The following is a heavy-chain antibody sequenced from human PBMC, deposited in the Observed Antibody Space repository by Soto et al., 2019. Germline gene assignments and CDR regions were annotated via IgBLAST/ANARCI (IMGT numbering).Heavy chain of an antibody. D-gene: IGHD2-2*01. CDR2: ISLYSDGA. V-gene: IGHV1-18*01. CDR3: ARVVPGAEAWFGP. CDR1: GYTFSNYG. J-gene: IGHJ5*02. Sequence: QVQLVQSGGEVTRPGASVKDSCKTSGYTFSNYGITWVRQAPGQPLEWLGWISLYSDGANYAQKFRGRDSMTTDTSTTTAYMELRSLRSPASAVYYCARVVPGAEAWFGPWGQGTLGSVSS.